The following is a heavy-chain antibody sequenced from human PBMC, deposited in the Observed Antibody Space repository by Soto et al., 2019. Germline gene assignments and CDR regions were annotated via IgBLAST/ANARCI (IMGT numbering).Heavy chain of an antibody. Sequence: SETLSLTCAVSGGSISSSNFYWGWFRQSPGKGLEWIGSIHYGGSTYYNPSLESRVTISVDTSKNQFSLSVSSVTAADTAVYYCAKDASCYSCGAWGQGTLVTVSS. D-gene: IGHD2-15*01. J-gene: IGHJ4*02. CDR1: GGSISSSNFY. CDR3: AKDASCYSCGA. V-gene: IGHV4-39*01. CDR2: IHYGGST.